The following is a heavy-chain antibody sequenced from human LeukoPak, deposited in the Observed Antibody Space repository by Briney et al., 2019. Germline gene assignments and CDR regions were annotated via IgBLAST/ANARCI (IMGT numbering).Heavy chain of an antibody. V-gene: IGHV4-4*07. Sequence: SETLSLTCTVSGGSISSYYWSWIRQPAGKGLEWIGRIYTSGSTNYNPSLKSRVTMSVDTSKNQFSLKLSSVTAADTAVYYCARDGGQYYYYYYGMDVWGQGTTVTVSS. CDR2: IYTSGST. CDR1: GGSISSYY. D-gene: IGHD3-16*01. CDR3: ARDGGQYYYYYYGMDV. J-gene: IGHJ6*02.